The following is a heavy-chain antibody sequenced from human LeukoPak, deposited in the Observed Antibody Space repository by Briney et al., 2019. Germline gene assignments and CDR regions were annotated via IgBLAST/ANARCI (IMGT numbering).Heavy chain of an antibody. V-gene: IGHV3-30*18. Sequence: GGSLRLSCAASGFTFSTYGMHWVRQAPGRGLEWVAVISYDGSNKYYADSVKGRFTISRDNSKNTLYLQMNSLGAEDAAVYYCAKVFFSGSYYAASDCWGQGTLATVSS. D-gene: IGHD1-26*01. CDR1: GFTFSTYG. CDR2: ISYDGSNK. CDR3: AKVFFSGSYYAASDC. J-gene: IGHJ4*02.